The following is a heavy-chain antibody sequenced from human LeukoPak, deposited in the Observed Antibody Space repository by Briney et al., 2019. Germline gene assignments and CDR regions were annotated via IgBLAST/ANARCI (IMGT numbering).Heavy chain of an antibody. J-gene: IGHJ4*02. CDR1: GFTFSSYD. CDR2: ISGSGGST. CDR3: AKNPDYYGSGSSVSFDY. Sequence: PGGSLRLSCAASGFTFSSYDMSWVRQAPGKGLEWVSAISGSGGSTYYADSVKGRFTISRDNSKNTLYLQMNSLRAEDTAVYYCAKNPDYYGSGSSVSFDYWGQGTLVTVSS. D-gene: IGHD3-10*01. V-gene: IGHV3-23*01.